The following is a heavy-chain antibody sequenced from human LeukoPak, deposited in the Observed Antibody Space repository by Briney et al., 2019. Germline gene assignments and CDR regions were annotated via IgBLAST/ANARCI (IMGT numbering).Heavy chain of an antibody. V-gene: IGHV4-61*02. D-gene: IGHD1-26*01. CDR1: GGSISSGSYY. Sequence: SETLSLTCTVSGGSISSGSYYWSWIRQPAGKGLEWIGRIYTSGSTNYNPSLKSRVTISVDTSKNQFSLKLSSVTAADTAVYYCAREEGSGSYYIPVGEWGQGTLVTVSS. CDR2: IYTSGST. CDR3: AREEGSGSYYIPVGE. J-gene: IGHJ4*02.